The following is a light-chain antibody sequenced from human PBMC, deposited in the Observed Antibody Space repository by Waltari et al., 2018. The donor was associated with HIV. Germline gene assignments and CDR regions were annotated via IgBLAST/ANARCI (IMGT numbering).Light chain of an antibody. CDR1: QNVGITY. Sequence: ETVLTQSPGTLPLSPGERATLPCRASQNVGITYLTWYQQKPGQAPRLLIYGASTRATGMPDRFSGSGSGTDFTLSISRLEPEDFAVYYCQLFGTSPRLTFGGGTKVEIK. J-gene: IGKJ4*01. CDR3: QLFGTSPRLT. V-gene: IGKV3-20*01. CDR2: GAS.